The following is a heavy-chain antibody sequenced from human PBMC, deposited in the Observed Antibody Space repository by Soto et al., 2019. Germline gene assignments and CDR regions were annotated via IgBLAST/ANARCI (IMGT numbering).Heavy chain of an antibody. Sequence: QVQLQESGPGLVKPSQTLSLTCTVSGGSISSGGYYWSWIRQHPGKGLEWIGYIYYSESTNYNPSLKSRVTISVDTSKNQFSLKLCSVTAADTAVYYCARGGRYGSGSYPGYWGQGTLVTVSS. CDR2: IYYSEST. J-gene: IGHJ4*02. CDR1: GGSISSGGYY. V-gene: IGHV4-31*03. D-gene: IGHD3-10*01. CDR3: ARGGRYGSGSYPGY.